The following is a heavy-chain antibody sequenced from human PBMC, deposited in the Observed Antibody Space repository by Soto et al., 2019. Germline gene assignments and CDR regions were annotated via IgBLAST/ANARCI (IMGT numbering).Heavy chain of an antibody. CDR2: ISSSGSTI. V-gene: IGHV3-48*03. CDR1: GFTFSSYE. D-gene: IGHD6-13*01. CDR3: ARVQQLVGGMDNWFDP. Sequence: VGSLRLSCAASGFTFSSYEMNWVRQAPGKGLEWVSYISSSGSTIYYADSVKGRFTISRDNAKNSLYLQMNSLRAEDTAVYYCARVQQLVGGMDNWFDPWGQGTLVTVSS. J-gene: IGHJ5*02.